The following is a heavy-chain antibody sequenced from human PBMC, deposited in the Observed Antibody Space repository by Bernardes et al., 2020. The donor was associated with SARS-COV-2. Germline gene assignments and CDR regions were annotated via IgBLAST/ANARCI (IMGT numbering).Heavy chain of an antibody. CDR2: ISSSSSTI. CDR3: ARDLTYDFWSGYSRVFDY. J-gene: IGHJ4*02. V-gene: IGHV3-11*04. CDR1: GFTFSDSY. D-gene: IGHD3-3*01. Sequence: GGSLRLSCAASGFTFSDSYLTWIRQAPGKGLEWVSYISSSSSTIYYADSVKGRFTISRDNAKNSLYLQMNSLRAEDTAVYYCARDLTYDFWSGYSRVFDYWGQGTLVTVSS.